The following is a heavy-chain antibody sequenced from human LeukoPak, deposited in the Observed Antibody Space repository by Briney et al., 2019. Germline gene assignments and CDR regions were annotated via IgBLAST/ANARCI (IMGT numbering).Heavy chain of an antibody. CDR2: IYPGDSDT. V-gene: IGHV5-51*01. CDR3: ARQGHYYDSSVDY. CDR1: GYSFTSYW. Sequence: GESLKISCKGSGYSFTSYWIGWVRQMPGKGLEWIGIIYPGDSDTRYSPSFQGQVTISADKSISTAYLQWSSLKASDTAMYYCARQGHYYDSSVDYWGQGTLVTVSS. J-gene: IGHJ4*02. D-gene: IGHD3-22*01.